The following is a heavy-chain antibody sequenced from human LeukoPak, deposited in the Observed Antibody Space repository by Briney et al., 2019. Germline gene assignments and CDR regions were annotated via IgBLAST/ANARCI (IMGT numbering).Heavy chain of an antibody. Sequence: PGRSLRLSCAASGFTFSSYGMHWVRQAPGKGLEWVSYISSSSSTIYYADSVKGRFTISRDNAKNSLYLQMNSLRAEDTAVYYCASFATTVTIGSDYWGQGTLVTVSS. CDR1: GFTFSSYG. J-gene: IGHJ4*02. CDR3: ASFATTVTIGSDY. D-gene: IGHD4-17*01. CDR2: ISSSSSTI. V-gene: IGHV3-48*01.